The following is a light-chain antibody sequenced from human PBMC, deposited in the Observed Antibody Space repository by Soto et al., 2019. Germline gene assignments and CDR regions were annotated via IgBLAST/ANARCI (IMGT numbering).Light chain of an antibody. J-gene: IGKJ1*01. CDR3: QQSYFSLRT. Sequence: DMQLTQSPSSLSASLGDRVTITCRASQSISTYLNWYQQKPGKAPELLIYAASSLQSGVPSRFSGSGSGTDFTLTIDSLRPEDFATYFCQQSYFSLRTFAQGTKVAIK. CDR2: AAS. CDR1: QSISTY. V-gene: IGKV1-39*01.